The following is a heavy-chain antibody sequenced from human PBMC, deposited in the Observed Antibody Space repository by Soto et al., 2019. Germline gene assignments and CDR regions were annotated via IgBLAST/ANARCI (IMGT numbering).Heavy chain of an antibody. CDR2: TYYRSKWYN. CDR1: GDSVSSNSAA. V-gene: IGHV6-1*01. D-gene: IGHD6-19*01. Sequence: SQTLSLTCAISGDSVSSNSAAWNWIRQSPSRGLEWLGRTYYRSKWYNDYAVSVKSRITINPDTSKNQFSLQLNSVTPEDTAVYYCAREDSSGWYEEFYFYYYGMDVWGQGTTVTVSS. CDR3: AREDSSGWYEEFYFYYYGMDV. J-gene: IGHJ6*02.